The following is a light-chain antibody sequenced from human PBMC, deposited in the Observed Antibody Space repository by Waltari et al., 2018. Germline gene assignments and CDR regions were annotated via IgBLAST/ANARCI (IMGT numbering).Light chain of an antibody. J-gene: IGLJ2*01. Sequence: QSVLTQPASVSGSPGQPITISCTGTNSDIGSSSYVSWYQQYPGKAPKLILYALTERPSGVATPFSGSKSGNTASVTISGLQADDEADYFCSSYTGRGTVIFGRGTRVTVL. CDR3: SSYTGRGTVI. CDR2: ALT. CDR1: NSDIGSSSY. V-gene: IGLV2-14*01.